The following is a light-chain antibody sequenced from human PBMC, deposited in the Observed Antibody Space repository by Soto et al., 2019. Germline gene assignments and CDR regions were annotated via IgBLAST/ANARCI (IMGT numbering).Light chain of an antibody. CDR1: RSNIGNNY. Sequence: QSVLTQPPSVSAAPGQKVTISCSGSRSNIGNNYVSWYQQLPGTAPNLLIYENNKRPSGIPDRFSGSKSGTSATLGITGLQTGDEADYYCGTWDSSLSAYVFGTGTKVTV. J-gene: IGLJ1*01. V-gene: IGLV1-51*02. CDR2: ENN. CDR3: GTWDSSLSAYV.